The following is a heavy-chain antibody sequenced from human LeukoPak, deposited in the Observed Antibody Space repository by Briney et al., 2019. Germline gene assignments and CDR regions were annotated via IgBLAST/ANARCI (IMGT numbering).Heavy chain of an antibody. D-gene: IGHD6-6*01. Sequence: SVKVSCKASGGTFSSYVISWVRQATGQGLEWMGGIIPMFGTANYAQKFQGRVTITADGSTSTAYMELSNLRSEDTAVYYCAREKGLYSSSSYAFDSWGQGTMVTVSS. CDR1: GGTFSSYV. V-gene: IGHV1-69*13. J-gene: IGHJ3*02. CDR3: AREKGLYSSSSYAFDS. CDR2: IIPMFGTA.